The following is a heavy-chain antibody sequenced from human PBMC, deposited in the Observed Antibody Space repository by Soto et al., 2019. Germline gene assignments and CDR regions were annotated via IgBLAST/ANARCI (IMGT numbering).Heavy chain of an antibody. V-gene: IGHV3-9*01. CDR1: GFTFDDYA. D-gene: IGHD6-13*01. Sequence: GGSLRLSCAASGFTFDDYAMHWVRQVPGKGLEWVSGINWNSGSIGYADSVKGRFAISRDNAKNSLHLQMNSLRAEDTAFYYGVKDESINWYSGHFRHWGQGTLVTVSS. CDR2: INWNSGSI. J-gene: IGHJ1*01. CDR3: VKDESINWYSGHFRH.